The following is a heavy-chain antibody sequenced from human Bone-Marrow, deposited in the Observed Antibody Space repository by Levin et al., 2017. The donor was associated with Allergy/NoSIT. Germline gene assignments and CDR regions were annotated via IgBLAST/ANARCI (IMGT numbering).Heavy chain of an antibody. D-gene: IGHD2-21*01. V-gene: IGHV4-61*01. J-gene: IGHJ4*02. CDR3: ARGIAWHFDY. Sequence: SQTLSLTCTVSGGSVTSGSYYWNWFRQPPGKGLEWIGYIYYSGNTNYNPSLKSRVSTSVDASKNQFSLKLNSVTAADTAVYFCARGIAWHFDYWGQGTLVPVSS. CDR2: IYYSGNT. CDR1: GGSVTSGSYY.